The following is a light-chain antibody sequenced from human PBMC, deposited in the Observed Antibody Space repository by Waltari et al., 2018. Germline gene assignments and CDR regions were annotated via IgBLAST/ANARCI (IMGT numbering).Light chain of an antibody. Sequence: DIVLTQTPLSLAISPGESASISCRSSQRLLHSNGGTSLHWYLQKPGQSPQLLIHGGSNRASGVPDRFSGSGSVTDFTLKITNMEAEDVGIYYCVQVIAFPYSFGQGTKVEIK. V-gene: IGKV2-40*01. J-gene: IGKJ2*03. CDR2: GGS. CDR3: VQVIAFPYS. CDR1: QRLLHSNGGTS.